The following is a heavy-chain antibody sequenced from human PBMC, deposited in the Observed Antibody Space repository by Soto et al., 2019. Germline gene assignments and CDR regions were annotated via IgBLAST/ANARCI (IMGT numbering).Heavy chain of an antibody. CDR2: TYYRSKWYN. V-gene: IGHV6-1*01. CDR1: GDSVSSNSAA. CDR3: ARDVLLWFGEFKNWFDP. Sequence: QSQTLSLTCAISGDSVSSNSAAWNWIRQSPSRGLEWLGRTYYRSKWYNDYAVSVKSRITINPDTSKNQFSLQLNSVTPEDTAVYYCARDVLLWFGEFKNWFDPWGQGTLVTVSS. D-gene: IGHD3-10*01. J-gene: IGHJ5*02.